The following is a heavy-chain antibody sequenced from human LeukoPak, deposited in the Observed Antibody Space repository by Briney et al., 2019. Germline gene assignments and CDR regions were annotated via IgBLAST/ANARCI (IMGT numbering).Heavy chain of an antibody. CDR2: ISGGGHNT. D-gene: IGHD3-22*01. J-gene: IGHJ4*02. CDR1: GFTFSNYA. Sequence: PGGSLRLSCAASGFTFSNYAVSWLRQTPGEGLEWVSAISGGGHNTYYADSVKGRFIISRDNSKNTLYLQMNSLRAEDTAVYYCARDRIVVAIEASFDYWGQGTLVTVSS. CDR3: ARDRIVVAIEASFDY. V-gene: IGHV3-23*01.